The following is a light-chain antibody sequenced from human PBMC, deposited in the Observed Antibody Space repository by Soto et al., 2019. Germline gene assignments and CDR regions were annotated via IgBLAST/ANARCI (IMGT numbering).Light chain of an antibody. J-gene: IGLJ3*02. CDR3: VLYMGSGIWV. V-gene: IGLV8-61*01. CDR1: SGSVSTSYY. CDR2: NTN. Sequence: QTVVTQESSFSVSPGGTVTLTCGFSSGSVSTSYYPSWYQQTPGQAPRTLIYNTNTRSSGVPDRFSGSILGNKAALTITGAQADDESDYYCVLYMGSGIWVFGGGTKLTVL.